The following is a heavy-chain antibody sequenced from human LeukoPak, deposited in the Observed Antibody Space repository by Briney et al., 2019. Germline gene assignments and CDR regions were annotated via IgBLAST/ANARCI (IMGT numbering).Heavy chain of an antibody. D-gene: IGHD2-21*02. V-gene: IGHV3-66*01. Sequence: GGSLTLSCAASGITVSGDYMSWVRQAPGKGLEWVSVIYSGGSTYYADSVKGRFTISRDNSKNTVSLQMNSLRDEDTAVYYCARGGGAFCGGDCYRNFDYWGQGTLVTLSS. J-gene: IGHJ4*02. CDR3: ARGGGAFCGGDCYRNFDY. CDR2: IYSGGST. CDR1: GITVSGDY.